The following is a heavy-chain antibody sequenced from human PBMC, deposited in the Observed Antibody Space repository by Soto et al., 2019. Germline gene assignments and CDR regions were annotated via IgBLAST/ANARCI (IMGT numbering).Heavy chain of an antibody. V-gene: IGHV1-18*01. CDR2: ISAYNGNT. D-gene: IGHD4-17*01. J-gene: IGHJ4*02. CDR3: ARDPYGDYAQRGVGSFDY. Sequence: ASVKVSCKASGYTFTSYGISWVRQAPGQGLEWMGWISAYNGNTNYAQKLQGRVTMTTDTSTSTAYMELRSLRSDDTAVYYCARDPYGDYAQRGVGSFDYWGQGTLVTVSS. CDR1: GYTFTSYG.